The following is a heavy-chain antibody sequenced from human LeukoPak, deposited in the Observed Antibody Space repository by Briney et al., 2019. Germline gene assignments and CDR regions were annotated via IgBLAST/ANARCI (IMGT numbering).Heavy chain of an antibody. V-gene: IGHV1-69*13. CDR2: IIPIFGTA. Sequence: SVKVSCKASGGTFSSYAISWVRQAPGQGLEWMGGIIPIFGTANYAQKFQGRVTITADESTSTAYMELSSLRSEDTAVYYCARDNGAVADSFDYWGQGTLVTVSS. D-gene: IGHD6-19*01. CDR3: ARDNGAVADSFDY. J-gene: IGHJ4*02. CDR1: GGTFSSYA.